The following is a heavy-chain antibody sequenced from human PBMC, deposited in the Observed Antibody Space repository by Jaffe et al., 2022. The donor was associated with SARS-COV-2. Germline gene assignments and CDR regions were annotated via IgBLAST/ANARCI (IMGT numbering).Heavy chain of an antibody. CDR3: ARGNDSSGWYWTPFDY. Sequence: QVQLVQSGAEVKKPGASVKVSCKASGYTFTSYYMHWVRQAPGQGLEWMGIINPSGGSTSYAQKFQGRVTMTRDTSTSTVYMELSSLRSEDTAVYYCARGNDSSGWYWTPFDYWGQGTLVTVSS. J-gene: IGHJ4*02. D-gene: IGHD6-19*01. CDR2: INPSGGST. V-gene: IGHV1-46*01. CDR1: GYTFTSYY.